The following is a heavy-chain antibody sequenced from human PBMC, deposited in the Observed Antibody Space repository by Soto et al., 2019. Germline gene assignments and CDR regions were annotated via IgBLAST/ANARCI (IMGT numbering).Heavy chain of an antibody. CDR1: GYTFTVYY. CDR3: ARVYCSGGSCYGIDY. D-gene: IGHD2-15*01. Sequence: ASVKVSCKASGYTFTVYYMHWVRQAPGQGLEWMGWINPSSGGANYAQKFQGRVTMTRDTSTSTVYMELSSLRSEDTAVYYCARVYCSGGSCYGIDYWGQGTLVTVSS. J-gene: IGHJ4*02. CDR2: INPSSGGA. V-gene: IGHV1-2*02.